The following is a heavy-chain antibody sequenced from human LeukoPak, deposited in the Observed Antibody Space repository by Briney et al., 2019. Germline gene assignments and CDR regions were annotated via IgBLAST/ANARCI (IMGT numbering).Heavy chain of an antibody. CDR2: INHSGST. V-gene: IGHV4-34*01. CDR3: ARGGAYSSSWYSVRRDYFDY. CDR1: GGSFSGYY. D-gene: IGHD6-13*01. Sequence: SETLSLTCAVYGGSFSGYYWSWIRQPPGKGLEWIGEINHSGSTNYNAYIKRRVTISVDTSKNQFSLKLSSVTAADTAVYYCARGGAYSSSWYSVRRDYFDYWGQGTLVTVSS. J-gene: IGHJ4*02.